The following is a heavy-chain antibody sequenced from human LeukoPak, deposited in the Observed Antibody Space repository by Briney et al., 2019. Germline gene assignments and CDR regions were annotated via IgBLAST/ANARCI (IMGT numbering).Heavy chain of an antibody. V-gene: IGHV3-21*01. CDR1: GFTFSSYS. D-gene: IGHD2-21*02. J-gene: IGHJ5*02. CDR3: ARTLETDEGVWFDP. Sequence: GGSLRLSCAASGFTFSSYSMNWVRQAPGKGLEWVSSISSSSSYIYYADSVKGRFTISRDNAKNSLYLQMNSLRAEDTAVYYCARTLETDEGVWFDPWGQGTLVTVSS. CDR2: ISSSSSYI.